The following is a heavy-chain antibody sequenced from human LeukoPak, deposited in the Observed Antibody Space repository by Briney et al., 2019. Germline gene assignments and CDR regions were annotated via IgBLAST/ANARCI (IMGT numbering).Heavy chain of an antibody. CDR1: EFTFSSYA. D-gene: IGHD3-22*01. J-gene: IGHJ3*02. V-gene: IGHV3-23*01. Sequence: GGSLRLSCAASEFTFSSYAMSWVRQAPGKGLEWVSAISGSGGSTYYADSVKGRFTISRDNSKNTLYLQMNSLRAEDTAVNYCAKDSSPSYYYDSSGYAFDIWGQGTMVTVSS. CDR3: AKDSSPSYYYDSSGYAFDI. CDR2: ISGSGGST.